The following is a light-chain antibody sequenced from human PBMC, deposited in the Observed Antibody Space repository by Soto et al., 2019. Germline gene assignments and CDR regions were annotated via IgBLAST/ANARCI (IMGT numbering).Light chain of an antibody. CDR3: QVRNNWT. Sequence: EIVLTQSPATLSLSPGERATLSCRASLSVSTYLAWYQQKPGQAPRLLIYDASVRATGIPARFSGSGSGTDFTLTISRLESEDFAVYYCQVRNNWTFGQGTKVDIK. CDR1: LSVSTY. CDR2: DAS. J-gene: IGKJ1*01. V-gene: IGKV3-11*01.